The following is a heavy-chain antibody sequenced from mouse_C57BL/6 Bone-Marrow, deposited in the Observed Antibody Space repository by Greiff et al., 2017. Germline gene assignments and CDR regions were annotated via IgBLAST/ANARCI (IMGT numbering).Heavy chain of an antibody. CDR3: ALRWLLREGFAY. D-gene: IGHD2-3*01. V-gene: IGHV8-8*01. Sequence: QVTLKECGPGILQPSQTLSLTCSFSGFSLSTFGMGVGWIRQPSGKGLEWLAHIWWDDDKYYNPALKSRLTISKDTSKNQVFLKIANVDTADTATYYCALRWLLREGFAYWGQGTLVTVSA. J-gene: IGHJ3*01. CDR2: IWWDDDK. CDR1: GFSLSTFGMG.